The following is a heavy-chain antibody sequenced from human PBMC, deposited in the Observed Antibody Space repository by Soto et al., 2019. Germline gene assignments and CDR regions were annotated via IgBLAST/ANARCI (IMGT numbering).Heavy chain of an antibody. D-gene: IGHD1-1*01. CDR3: ARDTTPSL. CDR1: GASISSYY. Sequence: QVQLQESGPGLVKPSETPSLTCTVSGASISSYYWSWIRQPPGKGLEWIGYVYYSGSTNYNRSLKSRVTISVDTSKNQFSLKLSSVTAADTAMYYCARDTTPSLWGQGTLVTVSS. CDR2: VYYSGST. J-gene: IGHJ4*02. V-gene: IGHV4-59*01.